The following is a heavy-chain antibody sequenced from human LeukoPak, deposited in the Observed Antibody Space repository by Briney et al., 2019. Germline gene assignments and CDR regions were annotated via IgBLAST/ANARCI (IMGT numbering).Heavy chain of an antibody. D-gene: IGHD6-13*01. Sequence: SETLSLTCTVSGGSISSYYWSWIRQPPGKGLEWIGYIYYSGSTNYNPSLKSRVTISVDTSKNQFSLKLSSVTAADTAVYYCARHSSRIAPLDYWGQGTLVTVSS. CDR2: IYYSGST. J-gene: IGHJ4*02. CDR1: GGSISSYY. CDR3: ARHSSRIAPLDY. V-gene: IGHV4-59*08.